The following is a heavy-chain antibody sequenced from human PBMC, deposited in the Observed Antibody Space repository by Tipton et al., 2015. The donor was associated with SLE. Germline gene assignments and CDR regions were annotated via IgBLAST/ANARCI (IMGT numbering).Heavy chain of an antibody. J-gene: IGHJ4*02. V-gene: IGHV4-59*01. D-gene: IGHD1-26*01. Sequence: TLSLTCSVSGGSISSYYWSWIRQPPGKGLEWIGYVDYSGSPNYNPSLNGRVTISVDTSKNQFSLKLTPVTAADTAVYYCARGSRVEEDLDYWGPGTLVTVSS. CDR3: ARGSRVEEDLDY. CDR2: VDYSGSP. CDR1: GGSISSYY.